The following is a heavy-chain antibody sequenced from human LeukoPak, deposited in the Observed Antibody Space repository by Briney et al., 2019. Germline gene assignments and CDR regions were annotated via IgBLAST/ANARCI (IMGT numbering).Heavy chain of an antibody. Sequence: GGSLRLSCAASGFTLSSPAMHWVRRAPGKGLEWVSSSGTRSGTKYYADSVMGRFTISRDSAMNSVSLQINSLRAEDTAVYYCLLQMTYGELSDPDFRGQGTLVTVSS. D-gene: IGHD3-16*02. CDR2: SGTRSGTK. CDR1: GFTLSSPA. J-gene: IGHJ4*02. CDR3: LLQMTYGELSDPDF. V-gene: IGHV3-21*01.